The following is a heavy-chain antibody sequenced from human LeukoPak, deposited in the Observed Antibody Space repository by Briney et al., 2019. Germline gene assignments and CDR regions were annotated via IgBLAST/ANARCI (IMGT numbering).Heavy chain of an antibody. CDR2: IYYSGCT. Sequence: SETLSLTCTVSGGSISSYYWSWIRQPPGKGLEWIGYIYYSGCTNYNPSLKSRVTISVDTSKNQFSLKLSSVTAADTAVYYCAGRFGSNFGYFDYWGQGTLVTVSS. CDR3: AGRFGSNFGYFDY. V-gene: IGHV4-59*01. D-gene: IGHD4-11*01. CDR1: GGSISSYY. J-gene: IGHJ4*02.